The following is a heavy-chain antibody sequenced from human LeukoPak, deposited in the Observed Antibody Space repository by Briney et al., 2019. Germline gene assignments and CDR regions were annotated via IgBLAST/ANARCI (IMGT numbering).Heavy chain of an antibody. CDR1: GGSISSYY. J-gene: IGHJ4*02. Sequence: SETLSLTCTVSGGSISSYYWSWIRQPPGKGLEWIGYIYYSGSTNYNPSLKSRVTMSVDTSKNQFSLKLSSVAAADTAVYYCARVAGRYYGSGRPQKSYYFDYWGQGTLVTVSS. CDR2: IYYSGST. D-gene: IGHD3-10*01. V-gene: IGHV4-59*12. CDR3: ARVAGRYYGSGRPQKSYYFDY.